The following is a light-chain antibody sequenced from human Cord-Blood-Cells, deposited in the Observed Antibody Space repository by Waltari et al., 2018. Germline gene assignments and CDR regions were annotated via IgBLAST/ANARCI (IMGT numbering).Light chain of an antibody. Sequence: QTVVTQEPSFSVSPGGTVTLTCGLRSGSVPPIYYPSCFQQTPGQAPRTLIYSTNTRSSGVPDRFSGSILGNKAALTITGAQADDESDYYCVLYMGSGISVFGGGTKLTVL. J-gene: IGLJ3*02. CDR3: VLYMGSGISV. CDR2: STN. CDR1: SGSVPPIYY. V-gene: IGLV8-61*01.